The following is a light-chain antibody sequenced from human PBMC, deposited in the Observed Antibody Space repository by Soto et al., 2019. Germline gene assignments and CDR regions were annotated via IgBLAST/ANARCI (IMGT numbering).Light chain of an antibody. CDR3: QHYKSWPPA. Sequence: IVLTQSPGTLSLSPGERATLSSRASQSVSSXYLAWYKQKXGQAPRXXSYGASNRATGIPDRFSGSGSGTEFNFTISSLQSEDFEVYYCQHYKSWPPAFGQGTRLEIK. V-gene: IGKV3-20*01. CDR1: QSVSSXY. J-gene: IGKJ5*01. CDR2: GAS.